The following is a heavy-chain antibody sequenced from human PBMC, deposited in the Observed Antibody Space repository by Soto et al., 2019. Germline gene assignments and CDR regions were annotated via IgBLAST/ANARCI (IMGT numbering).Heavy chain of an antibody. V-gene: IGHV4-59*01. CDR2: IYYSGST. CDR1: GGSISSYY. CDR3: AREGYSSGYYYYYGMDV. J-gene: IGHJ6*02. D-gene: IGHD3-22*01. Sequence: QVQLQESGPGLVKPSETLSLTCTVSGGSISSYYWSWIRQPPGKGLEWIGCIYYSGSTNYNPSLKSRVTISVDTSKNQFSLKLSSVTAADTAVYYCAREGYSSGYYYYYGMDVWGQGTTVTVSS.